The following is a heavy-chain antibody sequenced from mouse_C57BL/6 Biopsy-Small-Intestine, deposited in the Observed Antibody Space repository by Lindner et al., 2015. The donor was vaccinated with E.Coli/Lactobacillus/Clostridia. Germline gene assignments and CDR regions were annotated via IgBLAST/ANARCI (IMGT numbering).Heavy chain of an antibody. D-gene: IGHD2-4*01. V-gene: IGHV1-76*01. Sequence: VQLQESGAELVRPGASVKLSCKASGYTFTDYYINWVKQRPGQGLEWIARIYPGRGNSHYNEKFKGKVTLTAEKSSSTANMQLSSLTSEDSAVYYCALYDYDEGVDYWGQGTTLTVSS. CDR1: GYTFTDYY. CDR2: IYPGRGNS. CDR3: ALYDYDEGVDY. J-gene: IGHJ2*01.